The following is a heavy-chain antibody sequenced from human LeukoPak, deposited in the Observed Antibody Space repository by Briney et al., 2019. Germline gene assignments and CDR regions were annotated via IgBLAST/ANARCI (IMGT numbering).Heavy chain of an antibody. CDR3: VIAVAAGDYGMDV. J-gene: IGHJ6*02. V-gene: IGHV3-7*03. Sequence: GGSLRLSCAASGFTFSSYWMSWVRQAPGKGLEWVANIKQDGSEKYYVDSVKGRYTISRDNAKNSLYLQMNSLRAEDTAVYYCVIAVAAGDYGMDVWGQGTTVTVSS. CDR1: GFTFSSYW. D-gene: IGHD6-19*01. CDR2: IKQDGSEK.